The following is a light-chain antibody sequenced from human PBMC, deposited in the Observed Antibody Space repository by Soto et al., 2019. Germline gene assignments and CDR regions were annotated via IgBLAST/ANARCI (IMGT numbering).Light chain of an antibody. V-gene: IGLV4-69*01. Sequence: QPVLTQSPSASASLGASVKLTWTLSSGHSSYAIAWHQQRPEKGPRYLMKLNSDGSHSKGDGIPDRFSGSCSGAERYLTISSLQSEDEADYYCQTWGTGIQVFGGGTQLTVL. J-gene: IGLJ2*01. CDR3: QTWGTGIQV. CDR1: SGHSSYA. CDR2: LNSDGSH.